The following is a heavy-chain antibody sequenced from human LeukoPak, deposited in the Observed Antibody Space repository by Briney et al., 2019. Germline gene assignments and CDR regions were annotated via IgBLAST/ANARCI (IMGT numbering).Heavy chain of an antibody. Sequence: GKSLTLSCVASQFRFPFSHYAVHWVRQAPGKGLEWVAVIWSDGTNQYYADSVKGRFTISRDNSKKTVYLQMNSLRAEDTAVYFCAKDAQRGFDYSNSLENWGQGTLVTVSS. D-gene: IGHD4-11*01. V-gene: IGHV3-33*06. CDR1: QFRFPFSHYA. CDR3: AKDAQRGFDYSNSLEN. CDR2: IWSDGTNQ. J-gene: IGHJ4*02.